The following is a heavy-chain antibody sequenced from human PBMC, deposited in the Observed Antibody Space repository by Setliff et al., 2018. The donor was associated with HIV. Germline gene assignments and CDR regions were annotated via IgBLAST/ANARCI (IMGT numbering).Heavy chain of an antibody. CDR3: ARVNDILLGYWVGYFDY. Sequence: ASVKVSCKASGYTLRRHGISWVRQAPGQGLEWMGWISAYNGNTNYAQKFRGRVTLTTDTSTSTAYMELRSLRSDGTAVYYCARVNDILLGYWVGYFDYWGQGTLVTVSS. D-gene: IGHD2-8*01. J-gene: IGHJ4*02. CDR1: GYTLRRHG. CDR2: ISAYNGNT. V-gene: IGHV1-18*01.